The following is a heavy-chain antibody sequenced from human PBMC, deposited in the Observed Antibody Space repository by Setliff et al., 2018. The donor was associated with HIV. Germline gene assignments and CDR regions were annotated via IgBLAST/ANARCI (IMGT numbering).Heavy chain of an antibody. CDR2: IYHSGST. V-gene: IGHV4-38-2*02. Sequence: SETLSLTCTVSGGSISSGYYWGWIRQPPGKGLEWIGSIYHSGSTYYNPSLKSRVTISLDTSKNQFSLKVGSVTAADTAVYYCAAKKSGDYPFNWGQGTLVTVSS. D-gene: IGHD4-17*01. CDR1: GGSISSGYY. J-gene: IGHJ4*02. CDR3: AAKKSGDYPFN.